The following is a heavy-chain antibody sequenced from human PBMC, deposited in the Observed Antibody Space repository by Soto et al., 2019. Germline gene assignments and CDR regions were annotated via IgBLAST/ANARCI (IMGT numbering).Heavy chain of an antibody. V-gene: IGHV4-34*01. J-gene: IGHJ6*02. Sequence: AETLSLTCAVYGGSFSGYYWSWVRQAPGKGLEWIVEINHSGSTNYNPSLKSRVTISVDTSKNQFSLKLSSVTAADTAVYYCARGRIVGATTNYYYGMDVWGQGTTVTVSS. CDR1: GGSFSGYY. CDR3: ARGRIVGATTNYYYGMDV. CDR2: INHSGST. D-gene: IGHD1-26*01.